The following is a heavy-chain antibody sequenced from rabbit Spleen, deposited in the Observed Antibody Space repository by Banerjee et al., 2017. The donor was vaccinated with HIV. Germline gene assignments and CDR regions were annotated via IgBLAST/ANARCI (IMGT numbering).Heavy chain of an antibody. CDR2: IHTGSSAFP. V-gene: IGHV1S45*01. J-gene: IGHJ6*01. Sequence: QEQLVESGGDLVKPGASMTLTCIASGVSLSGRSYMCWVRQAPGKGLEWIACIHTGSSAFPYFASWAKGRFTISKTSSTTVTLQMTSLTAADTATYFCARDTSSSFSSYGMDLWAQGPSSPS. CDR3: ARDTSSSFSSYGMDL. CDR1: GVSLSGRSY. D-gene: IGHD1-1*01.